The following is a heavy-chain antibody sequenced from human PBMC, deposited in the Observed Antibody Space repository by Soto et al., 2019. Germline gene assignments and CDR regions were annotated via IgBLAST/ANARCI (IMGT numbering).Heavy chain of an antibody. CDR3: PPSGDYGDHLDY. CDR1: GFSLSTSGVG. Sequence: QITLKESGPTLVQPTQTLTMTCTFSGFSLSTSGVGVGWIRQPPGKALELLALIYWNDDKRYSPSLKSTHTITKDTSKNPLVPTMNNMDPVYTATYYRPPSGDYGDHLDYWGQGTLVTVSS. V-gene: IGHV2-5*01. J-gene: IGHJ4*02. D-gene: IGHD4-17*01. CDR2: IYWNDDK.